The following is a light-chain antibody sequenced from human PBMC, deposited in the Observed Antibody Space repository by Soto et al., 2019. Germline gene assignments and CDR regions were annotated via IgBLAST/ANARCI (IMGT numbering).Light chain of an antibody. Sequence: EIVLTQSPATLSLSPGERATLTCRASQSVGYHLAWYQQKPGQAPRLLIYDASNRATGIPARFSGSGSGTDFTLTISSLEPEDFAVYYCQQRSNRLPITFGQGTRLEIK. CDR1: QSVGYH. CDR3: QQRSNRLPIT. J-gene: IGKJ5*01. CDR2: DAS. V-gene: IGKV3-11*01.